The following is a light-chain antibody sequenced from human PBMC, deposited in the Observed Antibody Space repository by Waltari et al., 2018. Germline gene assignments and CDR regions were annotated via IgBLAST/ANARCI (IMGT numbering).Light chain of an antibody. CDR3: QQYSDWPPGT. Sequence: EIVMTQSPATLSVSPGERATLSCRASQSISNTLAWYQQKPGQAPRLLVYATSARATGVPARFSGSGSGTEFTLTINSLQSEDFAVYYCQQYSDWPPGTFGPWTKVDIK. CDR1: QSISNT. V-gene: IGKV3-15*01. J-gene: IGKJ3*01. CDR2: ATS.